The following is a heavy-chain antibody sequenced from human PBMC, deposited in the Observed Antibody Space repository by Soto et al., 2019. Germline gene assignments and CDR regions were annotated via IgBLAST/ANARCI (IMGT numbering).Heavy chain of an antibody. CDR3: ASVTFGGIVLAH. D-gene: IGHD3-16*01. J-gene: IGHJ4*02. CDR1: VASFSKYY. Sequence: PSDTLSLICTVSVASFSKYYWTWIRQPPGKGLEWIGYIYFNGNTKYNPSLEGRLTISIDTSKKEFSLKLTSVTAADAAVYYCASVTFGGIVLAHWGQGTLVTVSS. V-gene: IGHV4-59*01. CDR2: IYFNGNT.